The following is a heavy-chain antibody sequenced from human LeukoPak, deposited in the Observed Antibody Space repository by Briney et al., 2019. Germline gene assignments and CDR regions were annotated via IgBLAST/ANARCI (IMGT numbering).Heavy chain of an antibody. V-gene: IGHV2-70*04. Sequence: SGPTLVKPTQTLTLTCTFSGFSLSTTGMRVSWIRRPPGKALEWLARIDWDDDKFYSTSLKTRLTISKDTSKNQVVLTMTNMDPVDTATYYCTRAIVGATLFNFDYWGQGALVTVSS. D-gene: IGHD1-26*01. CDR1: GFSLSTTGMR. J-gene: IGHJ4*02. CDR2: IDWDDDK. CDR3: TRAIVGATLFNFDY.